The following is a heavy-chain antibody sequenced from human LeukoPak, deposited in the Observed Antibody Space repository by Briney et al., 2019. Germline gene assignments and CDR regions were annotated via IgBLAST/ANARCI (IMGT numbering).Heavy chain of an antibody. D-gene: IGHD1-26*01. CDR3: ARVSASGSSGRRDYYMDV. Sequence: EASVKVSCKASGYTFTNYDINWVRQAPGQGLEWMGGIIPIFGTANYAQKFQGRVTITTDESTSTAYMELSSLRSEDTAVYYCARVSASGSSGRRDYYMDVWGKGTTVTVSS. CDR1: GYTFTNYD. CDR2: IIPIFGTA. V-gene: IGHV1-69*05. J-gene: IGHJ6*03.